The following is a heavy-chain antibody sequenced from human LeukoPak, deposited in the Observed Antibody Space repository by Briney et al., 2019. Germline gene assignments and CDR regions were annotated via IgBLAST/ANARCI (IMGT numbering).Heavy chain of an antibody. Sequence: GGSLRLSCAASGFAFSNYAVMWVRQAPGQGLEWVSAINSGGAPRYADSVKGRFTISRDNSKNMLYLQMNSLRAEDTAVYYCAGPRNSWATALDYWGQGTLVTVSS. CDR1: GFAFSNYA. V-gene: IGHV3-23*01. J-gene: IGHJ4*02. D-gene: IGHD6-13*01. CDR2: INSGGAP. CDR3: AGPRNSWATALDY.